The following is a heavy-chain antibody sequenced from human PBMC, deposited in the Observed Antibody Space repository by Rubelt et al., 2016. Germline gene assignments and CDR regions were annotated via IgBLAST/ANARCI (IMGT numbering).Heavy chain of an antibody. CDR3: ARYCSSTSCFRKRVFDD. V-gene: IGHV4-39*07. CDR1: GGSISSSSYY. J-gene: IGHJ4*02. D-gene: IGHD2-2*01. Sequence: QLQLQESGPGLVKPAETLSLTCTVSGGSISSSSYYWGWIRQPPGKGLEWIGSIYYSGSTYYNPSLKSRVAISVDPSKNQFPRKLVSVTEERTAVYYCARYCSSTSCFRKRVFDDWGQGTLVTVSS. CDR2: IYYSGST.